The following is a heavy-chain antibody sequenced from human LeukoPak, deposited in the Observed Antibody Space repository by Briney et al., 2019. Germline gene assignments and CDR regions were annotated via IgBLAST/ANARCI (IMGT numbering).Heavy chain of an antibody. CDR2: IYYSGTT. D-gene: IGHD1-26*01. V-gene: IGHV4-59*01. Sequence: SETLSLTCTVTGDSISGYYWTWIRQPPGKGLEWIGYIYYSGTTDYNPSLESRVTISVDTSKNQFSLKLSSVSAADTAIYYCARGGSYHGYWGQGTLVTVSS. CDR1: GDSISGYY. CDR3: ARGGSYHGY. J-gene: IGHJ4*02.